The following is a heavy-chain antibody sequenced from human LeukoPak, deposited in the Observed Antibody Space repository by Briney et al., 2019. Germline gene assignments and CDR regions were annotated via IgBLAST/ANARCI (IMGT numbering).Heavy chain of an antibody. V-gene: IGHV3-23*01. D-gene: IGHD2-21*02. Sequence: GGSLRLSCTASGFSFTNFAMNWVRQAPGKGLEWVSPTTHSGITTHYADSVKGRFTISRDNSKSTLYLQMNSLRAEDTAVYYCAKPVTGSIFDYWGRGTLVTVSS. CDR2: TTHSGITT. J-gene: IGHJ4*02. CDR1: GFSFTNFA. CDR3: AKPVTGSIFDY.